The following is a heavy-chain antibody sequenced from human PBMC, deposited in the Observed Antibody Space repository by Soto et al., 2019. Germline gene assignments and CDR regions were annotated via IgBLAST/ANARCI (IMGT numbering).Heavy chain of an antibody. J-gene: IGHJ4*02. V-gene: IGHV3-23*01. CDR1: GFSFSGYA. CDR2: ISASSGTT. Sequence: EVQLLESGGDLVQPGGSLRLSCAASGFSFSGYAISWVRQTPGKGLEWVSSISASSGTTYHADSVEGRFTISRDNSKNTLYLQMSSLRVEDTAVYYCAKEDYSSSLYYFDHWGQGTLVTVSS. D-gene: IGHD6-13*01. CDR3: AKEDYSSSLYYFDH.